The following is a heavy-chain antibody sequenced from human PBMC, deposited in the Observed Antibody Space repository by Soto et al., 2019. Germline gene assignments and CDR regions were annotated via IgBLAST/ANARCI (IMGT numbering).Heavy chain of an antibody. D-gene: IGHD3-9*01. V-gene: IGHV4-39*01. J-gene: IGHJ4*02. CDR2: IYYSGST. CDR1: GGSISSSSYY. CDR3: ARLEGLATISYYFDV. Sequence: PSETLSLTCSVSGGSISSSSYYWGWIRQPPGKGLEWIGSIYYSGSTYYNPSLKSRVTISIDKSKNQFSLKLSSLTAADTAVYYCARLEGLATISYYFDVWGQGTLVTVSS.